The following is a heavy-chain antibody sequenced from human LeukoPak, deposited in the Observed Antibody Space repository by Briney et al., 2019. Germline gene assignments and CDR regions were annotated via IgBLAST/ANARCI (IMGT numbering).Heavy chain of an antibody. Sequence: ASVKVSCKASGYTFTSYYMHWVRQAPGQGLEWMGIINPSDGSTSYAQKFQGRVTMTRDTSTSTVYMELSSLRSEDTAVYYCARDGPVSEQQLSPTSYYGMDVWGQGTTVTVSS. V-gene: IGHV1-46*01. CDR1: GYTFTSYY. D-gene: IGHD6-13*01. J-gene: IGHJ6*02. CDR2: INPSDGST. CDR3: ARDGPVSEQQLSPTSYYGMDV.